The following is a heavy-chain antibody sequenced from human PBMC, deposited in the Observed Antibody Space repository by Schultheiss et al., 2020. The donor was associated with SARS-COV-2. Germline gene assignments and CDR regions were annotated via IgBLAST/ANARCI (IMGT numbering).Heavy chain of an antibody. CDR2: IYYSGST. CDR1: GGSISSSNW. Sequence: SETLSLTCAVSGGSISSSNWWSWVRQPPGKGLEWIGYIYYSGSTYYNPSLKSRVTISVDTSKNQFSLKLSSVTAADTAVYYCARDSSGYTWFDPWGQGTLVTVSS. J-gene: IGHJ5*02. V-gene: IGHV4-4*02. D-gene: IGHD3-22*01. CDR3: ARDSSGYTWFDP.